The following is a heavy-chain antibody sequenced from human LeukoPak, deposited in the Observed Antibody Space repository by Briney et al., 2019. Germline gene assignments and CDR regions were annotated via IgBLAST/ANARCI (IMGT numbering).Heavy chain of an antibody. CDR2: ISGSGTTI. CDR1: GFTFSDYY. J-gene: IGHJ4*02. Sequence: GGSLRLSCAASGFTFSDYYMNWVRQAPGKGLEWVSYISGSGTTIDYADSVKGRFTISRDNAKNSLYLQMNSLRAEDTAAYYCARDMELRYFDWLPSEGCFDYWGQGTVVTVSS. V-gene: IGHV3-11*01. D-gene: IGHD3-9*01. CDR3: ARDMELRYFDWLPSEGCFDY.